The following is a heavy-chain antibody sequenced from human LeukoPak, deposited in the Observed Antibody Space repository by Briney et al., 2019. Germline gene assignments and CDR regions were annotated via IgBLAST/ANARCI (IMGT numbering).Heavy chain of an antibody. D-gene: IGHD2-15*01. J-gene: IGHJ4*02. CDR1: GFTFNIYA. Sequence: PGGSLRLSCAATGFTFNIYAMSWVRQAPGKGLEWVSSITSSGDSTYYAGSVKGRFTISRDNSKNTLYLQMNSLRAEDTAVYYCAKDLCSGGSCYYGLDYWGQGTLVTVSS. V-gene: IGHV3-23*01. CDR2: ITSSGDST. CDR3: AKDLCSGGSCYYGLDY.